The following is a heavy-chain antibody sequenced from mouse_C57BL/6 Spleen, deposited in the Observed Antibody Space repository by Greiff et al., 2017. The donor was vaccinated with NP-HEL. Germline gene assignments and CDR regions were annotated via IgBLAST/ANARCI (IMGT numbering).Heavy chain of an antibody. CDR2: INPNNGGT. V-gene: IGHV1-26*01. CDR1: GYTFTDYY. J-gene: IGHJ2*01. Sequence: VQLQQSGPELVKPGASVKISCKASGYTFTDYYMNWVKQSHGKSLEWIGDINPNNGGTSYNQKFKGKATLTVDKSSSTAYMELRSLTSEDSAVYYCARYDGYYPLYFDYWGQGTTLTVSS. D-gene: IGHD2-3*01. CDR3: ARYDGYYPLYFDY.